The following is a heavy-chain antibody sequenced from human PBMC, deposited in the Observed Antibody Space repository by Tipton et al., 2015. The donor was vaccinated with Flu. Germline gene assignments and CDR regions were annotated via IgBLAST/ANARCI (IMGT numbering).Heavy chain of an antibody. D-gene: IGHD6-13*01. CDR3: AKEPRSAAGGDENWFDP. CDR1: GFTFSSYA. CDR2: ISGSGGST. V-gene: IGHV3-23*01. Sequence: SLRLSCAASGFTFSSYAMSWVRQAPGKGLEWVSAISGSGGSTYYADSVKGRFTISRDTSKNTLYLQMNSLRAEDTAVYYCAKEPRSAAGGDENWFDPWGQGTLVTVS. J-gene: IGHJ5*02.